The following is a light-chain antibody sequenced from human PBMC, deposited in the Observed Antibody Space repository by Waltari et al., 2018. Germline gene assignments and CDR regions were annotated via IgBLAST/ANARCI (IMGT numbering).Light chain of an antibody. J-gene: IGLJ3*02. V-gene: IGLV2-23*02. CDR2: DVS. Sequence: QSALTQPASVSGSPGQSFTISCTGTSLDVGGYNLVPWYQQHPGKAPKLLIYDVSERPSGVSSRFSGSKSGNTASLTISGIQADDEADYYCCSYAGSFTWVFGGGTKVTVL. CDR3: CSYAGSFTWV. CDR1: SLDVGGYNL.